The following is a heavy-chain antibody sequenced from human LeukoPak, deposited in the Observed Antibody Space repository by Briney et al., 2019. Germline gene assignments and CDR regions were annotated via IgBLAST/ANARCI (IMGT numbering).Heavy chain of an antibody. D-gene: IGHD6-6*01. V-gene: IGHV1-8*03. CDR3: ARGPGSSRSAEYFQH. Sequence: ASVKVSCKASGYTFTSYDINWVRQATGQGLEWMGWMNPNSGNTGYAQKFQGRVTITRNTSISTAYMELSSLRSEDTAVYYCARGPGSSRSAEYFQHWGQGTLVTVSS. J-gene: IGHJ1*01. CDR1: GYTFTSYD. CDR2: MNPNSGNT.